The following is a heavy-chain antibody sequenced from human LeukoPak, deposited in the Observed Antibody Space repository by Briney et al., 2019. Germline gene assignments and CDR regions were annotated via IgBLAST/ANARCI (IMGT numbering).Heavy chain of an antibody. CDR1: GFTFSSYA. CDR2: ISGSGGST. D-gene: IGHD3-10*01. V-gene: IGHV3-23*01. J-gene: IGHJ6*02. Sequence: PGGSLRLSCAASGFTFSSYAMSWVRQAPGKGLGWVSAISGSGGSTYYADSVKGRFTISRDNSKNTLYLQMNSLRAEDTAVYYCAKSGGGSGSYYLYYGMDVWGQGTTVTVSS. CDR3: AKSGGGSGSYYLYYGMDV.